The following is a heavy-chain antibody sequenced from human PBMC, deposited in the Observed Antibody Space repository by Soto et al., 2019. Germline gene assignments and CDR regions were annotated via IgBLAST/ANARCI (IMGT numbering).Heavy chain of an antibody. CDR1: GFTFSSYA. V-gene: IGHV3-23*01. D-gene: IGHD1-7*01. Sequence: EVQLLESGGGLVQPGGSLRLSCAASGFTFSSYAMSWVRQAPGKGLEWVSAISGSGGSTYYADSVKGRFTISRDNSKNTLYLQMNSLRAEDTAVYYCAKGARVKLELLFYYMEVWGKGTTVTVSS. CDR2: ISGSGGST. CDR3: AKGARVKLELLFYYMEV. J-gene: IGHJ6*03.